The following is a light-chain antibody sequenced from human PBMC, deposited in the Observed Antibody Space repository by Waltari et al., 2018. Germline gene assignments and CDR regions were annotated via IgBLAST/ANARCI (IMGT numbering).Light chain of an antibody. Sequence: DTVMTQPPATLSVSPGERVSLSCRASQSVGSNLAWYQQRPGQAPRLHIYGSSTSATSIPARFSGRGSATDFALTISSLQSEDFAVYYCQQYTYWPPGTFGQGTKVEIK. CDR2: GSS. CDR3: QQYTYWPPGT. CDR1: QSVGSN. J-gene: IGKJ1*01. V-gene: IGKV3-15*01.